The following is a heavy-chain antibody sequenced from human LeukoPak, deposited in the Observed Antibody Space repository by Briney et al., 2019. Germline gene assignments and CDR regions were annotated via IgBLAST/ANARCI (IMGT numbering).Heavy chain of an antibody. CDR3: ARGRPTTSIAAAGVNWFDP. V-gene: IGHV1-69*06. CDR2: IIPIFGTA. CDR1: GGTFSSYA. Sequence: SVKVSCKASGGTFSSYAISWVRQAPGQGLEWMGGIIPIFGTANYARKFQGRVTITADKSTSTAYMELSSLRSEDTAVYYCARGRPTTSIAAAGVNWFDPWGQGTLVTVSS. D-gene: IGHD6-13*01. J-gene: IGHJ5*02.